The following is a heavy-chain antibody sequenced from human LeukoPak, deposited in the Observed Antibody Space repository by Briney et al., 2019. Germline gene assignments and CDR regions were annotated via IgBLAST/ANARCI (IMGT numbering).Heavy chain of an antibody. Sequence: SQTLSLTCTVSGGSISSGSYYWSWVRQPPGKGLEWIGEINHSGSTNYNPSLKSRVTISVDTSKNQFSLKLSSVTAADTAVYYCARDGDYGDGNYWGQGTLVTVSS. CDR1: GGSISSGSYY. CDR3: ARDGDYGDGNY. V-gene: IGHV4-39*07. J-gene: IGHJ4*02. CDR2: INHSGST. D-gene: IGHD4-17*01.